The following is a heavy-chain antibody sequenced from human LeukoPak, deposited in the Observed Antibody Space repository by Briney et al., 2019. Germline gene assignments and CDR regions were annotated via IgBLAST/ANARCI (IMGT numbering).Heavy chain of an antibody. Sequence: ASVKVSCKASGYTFTTYAISWVRQAPGQGLEWMGWINTNTGNPTYAQGFTGRFVFSLDTSVSTAYLQISSLKAEDTAVYYCARYIRYSGSQDAFDIWGQGTMVTVSS. CDR2: INTNTGNP. J-gene: IGHJ3*02. V-gene: IGHV7-4-1*02. CDR1: GYTFTTYA. CDR3: ARYIRYSGSQDAFDI. D-gene: IGHD1-26*01.